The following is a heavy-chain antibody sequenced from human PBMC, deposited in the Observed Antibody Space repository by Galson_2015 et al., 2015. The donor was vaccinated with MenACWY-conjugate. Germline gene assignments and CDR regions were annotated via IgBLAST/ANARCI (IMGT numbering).Heavy chain of an antibody. V-gene: IGHV5-51*01. J-gene: IGHJ4*02. CDR3: AIQWFGSSSLDF. CDR2: IYPGDSDT. D-gene: IGHD6-6*01. CDR1: GYTFPSHW. Sequence: QSGAQVTKPGESLQISCKGSGYTFPSHWLGWVRQMPGKGLEWMGIIYPGDSDTRYTPSFQGHVTISADKSINTAYLQWGSLEASDTAMYYGAIQWFGSSSLDFWGQGSLVTVSS.